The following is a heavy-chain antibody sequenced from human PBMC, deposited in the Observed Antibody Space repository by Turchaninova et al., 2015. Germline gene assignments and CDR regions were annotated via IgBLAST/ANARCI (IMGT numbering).Heavy chain of an antibody. CDR1: GGSFSGYY. V-gene: IGHV4-34*01. J-gene: IGHJ3*01. CDR3: ARSCSAGNCYSGV. CDR2: INHSGST. Sequence: QVQLQQWGAGLLKPSETLSLTCAVYGGSFSGYYWSGIRQPPGKGLEWIGEINHSGSTNYNPSLKSRVTISVDTSKKQFSLKLSSVTAADTAVYFCARSCSAGNCYSGVWGQGTMVTVSS. D-gene: IGHD2-15*01.